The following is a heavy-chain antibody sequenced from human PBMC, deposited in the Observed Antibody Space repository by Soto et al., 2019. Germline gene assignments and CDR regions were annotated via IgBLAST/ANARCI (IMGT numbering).Heavy chain of an antibody. CDR1: GYTFTXYG. Sequence: VSCKASGYTFTXYGISWVRQAPGQGLEWMGWISAYNGNTNYPQKLQGRVTMTTDTSTSTAYMELRSLRSDDTAVYYCARGGDYGDYPNWFDPWGQGTLVTVSS. CDR3: ARGGDYGDYPNWFDP. V-gene: IGHV1-18*01. CDR2: ISAYNGNT. D-gene: IGHD4-17*01. J-gene: IGHJ5*02.